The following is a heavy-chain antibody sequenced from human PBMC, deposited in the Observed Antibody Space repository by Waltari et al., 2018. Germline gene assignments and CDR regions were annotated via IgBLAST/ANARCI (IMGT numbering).Heavy chain of an antibody. Sequence: QVQLVQSGAEVKKPGSSVKVSCKASGGTFSSYAISWVRQAPGRSLEWMGGFIPVIGTASCAQKFQGRVTITADESTSTAYMELISLGSEDTAVYYCARARECSGGSCYYWFDPWGQGTLVTVSS. D-gene: IGHD2-15*01. CDR1: GGTFSSYA. J-gene: IGHJ5*02. CDR3: ARARECSGGSCYYWFDP. V-gene: IGHV1-69*12. CDR2: FIPVIGTA.